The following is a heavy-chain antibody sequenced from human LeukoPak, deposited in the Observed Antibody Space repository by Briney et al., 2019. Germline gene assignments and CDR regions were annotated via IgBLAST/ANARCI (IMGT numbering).Heavy chain of an antibody. CDR3: ARRTKRLDY. CDR1: GGSFSGYY. Sequence: SETLSLTCAVYGGSFSGYYWSWIRQPPGKGLEWIGEINHSGSTNYNPSLKSRVTISVDTSKNQFSLKLSSVTAADTAVYYCARRTKRLDYWGQGTLVTVSS. V-gene: IGHV4-34*01. J-gene: IGHJ4*02. D-gene: IGHD1-7*01. CDR2: INHSGST.